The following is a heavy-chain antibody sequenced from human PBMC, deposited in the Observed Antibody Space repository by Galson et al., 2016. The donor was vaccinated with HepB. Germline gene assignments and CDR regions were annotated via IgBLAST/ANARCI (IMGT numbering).Heavy chain of an antibody. D-gene: IGHD1-14*01. V-gene: IGHV3-23*01. CDR1: GFTFSSYA. Sequence: SLRLSCAASGFTFSSYAMAWVRQAPGKGLEWVSGTSGTGTDTYYADSVKGRCTISRDNSKNTLYLQLRSLRPEDTAVYYCAKALAAITGELADWGQGTLLGVSS. CDR2: TSGTGTDT. J-gene: IGHJ4*02. CDR3: AKALAAITGELAD.